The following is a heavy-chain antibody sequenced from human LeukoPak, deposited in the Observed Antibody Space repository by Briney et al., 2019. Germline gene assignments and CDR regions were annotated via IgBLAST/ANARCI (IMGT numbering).Heavy chain of an antibody. CDR1: GFSFSDHF. Sequence: PGGSLRLSCAASGFSFSDHFMTWIRQAPGKGPEWISYISGSGATYYADSVKGRFTISRDNAKNSLYLQMNSLRADDTAVYYCARDLDYWGQGTLVTVSS. V-gene: IGHV3-11*04. CDR3: ARDLDY. CDR2: ISGSGAT. J-gene: IGHJ4*02.